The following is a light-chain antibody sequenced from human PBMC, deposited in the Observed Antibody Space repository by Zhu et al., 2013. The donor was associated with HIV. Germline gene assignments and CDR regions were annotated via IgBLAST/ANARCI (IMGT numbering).Light chain of an antibody. Sequence: EIVMTQSPVTLSVSPGERATLSCRASHRVSSAYLAWYQQIPGQAPRLLFYGASTRATGIPARFSGSGSGTDFSLTISSLEPEDFAVYYCQQRLTFGPGTTVDI. V-gene: IGKV3-15*01. CDR3: QQRLT. CDR2: GAS. J-gene: IGKJ3*01. CDR1: HRVSSAY.